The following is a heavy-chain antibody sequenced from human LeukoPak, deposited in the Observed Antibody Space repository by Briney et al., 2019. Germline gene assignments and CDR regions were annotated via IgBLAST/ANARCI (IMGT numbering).Heavy chain of an antibody. D-gene: IGHD6-6*01. J-gene: IGHJ5*02. V-gene: IGHV1-69*13. Sequence: SVKVSCKASGGTFSSYATSWVRQAPGQGLEWMGGIIPIFGTANYAQKFQGRVTITADESTSTAYMELSSLRSEDTAVYYCARASLDPENWFDPWGQGTLVTVSS. CDR1: GGTFSSYA. CDR3: ARASLDPENWFDP. CDR2: IIPIFGTA.